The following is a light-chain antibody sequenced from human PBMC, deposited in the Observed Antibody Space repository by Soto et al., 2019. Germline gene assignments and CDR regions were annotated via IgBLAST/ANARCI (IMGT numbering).Light chain of an antibody. CDR3: QQYGSSGWT. CDR1: QSVSSSY. J-gene: IGKJ1*01. Sequence: EIVLTQSPGTLSLSPGERATLSCRASQSVSSSYLAWYQQKPGQAPRLLIYGASSRATGIPDRFSGSGSGTDFTLTISRLEPEDFAVYYCQQYGSSGWTFVQWTKVEIK. V-gene: IGKV3-20*01. CDR2: GAS.